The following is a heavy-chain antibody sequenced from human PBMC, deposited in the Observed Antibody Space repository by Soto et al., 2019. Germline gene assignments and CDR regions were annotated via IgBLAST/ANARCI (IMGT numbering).Heavy chain of an antibody. J-gene: IGHJ6*03. D-gene: IGHD2-2*01. CDR2: INDSGSI. CDR3: ARGDLVRYQLRRYPRPEYYYYYYMDV. CDR1: GGSFICYD. V-gene: IGHV4-34*01. Sequence: SETLCVTCAVDGGSFICYDWNWIRQTPGKGLEWIGDINDSGSINYNPSLKSRVTISADTSKNQFSLKLSSVTAADTAVYYCARGDLVRYQLRRYPRPEYYYYYYMDVWGKGTTVTVSS.